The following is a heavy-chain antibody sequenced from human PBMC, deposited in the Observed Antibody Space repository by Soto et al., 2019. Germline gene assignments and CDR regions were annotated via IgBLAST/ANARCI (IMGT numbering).Heavy chain of an antibody. CDR3: ARVCGGDCHYGMDV. D-gene: IGHD2-21*02. CDR1: GGSISSGGSY. Sequence: QVQLQESGPGLVKPSQTLSLTCTVSGGSISSGGSYWSWIRQHPGKGLEWIGFIYYSGSTYYNPSLKSRVTMAVDTSKNQFSLKLSSVTAADTAVYYCARVCGGDCHYGMDVWGQGTTVTGSS. J-gene: IGHJ6*02. CDR2: IYYSGST. V-gene: IGHV4-31*03.